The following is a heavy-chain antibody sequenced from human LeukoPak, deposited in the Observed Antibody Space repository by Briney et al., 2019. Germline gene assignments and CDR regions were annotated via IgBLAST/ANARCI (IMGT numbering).Heavy chain of an antibody. CDR3: ARVLSYYDFWSGPYYYYYMDV. D-gene: IGHD3-3*01. V-gene: IGHV3-7*01. J-gene: IGHJ6*03. CDR1: GFTFSSYW. CDR2: IKQDGSEK. Sequence: GGSLRLSCAASGFTFSSYWMSWVRQAPGKGLEWVANIKQDGSEKYYVDSVKGRFTISRDNAKNSLYLQMNSLRAEDTAVYYCARVLSYYDFWSGPYYYYYMDVWGKGTTVTVSS.